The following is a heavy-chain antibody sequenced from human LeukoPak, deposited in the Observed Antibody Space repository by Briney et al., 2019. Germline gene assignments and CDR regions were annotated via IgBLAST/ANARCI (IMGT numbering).Heavy chain of an antibody. CDR2: IYYSGST. J-gene: IGHJ4*02. CDR1: GGSISSVGYY. V-gene: IGHV4-31*03. CDR3: ARARGSYVDY. D-gene: IGHD5-12*01. Sequence: SETLSLTCTVSGGSISSVGYYWSWVRQHPGKGLEWIGYIYYSGSTYYNPSLKSRVTISVDTSKNQFSLRLSSVTAADMAVYYCARARGSYVDYWGQGTLVTVSS.